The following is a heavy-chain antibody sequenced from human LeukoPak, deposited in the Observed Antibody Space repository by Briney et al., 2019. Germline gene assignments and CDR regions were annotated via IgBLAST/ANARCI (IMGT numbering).Heavy chain of an antibody. CDR1: GYSFTSYW. D-gene: IGHD1-26*01. V-gene: IGHV5-51*01. Sequence: GASLKISCKGSGYSFTSYWIGWVRQMPGKGLEWMGIIYPGDSDTRYSPSFQGQVTISADKSISTAYLQWSSLKASDTAMYYCARQRGSGSYYGLDAFDIWGQGTMVTVSS. J-gene: IGHJ3*02. CDR2: IYPGDSDT. CDR3: ARQRGSGSYYGLDAFDI.